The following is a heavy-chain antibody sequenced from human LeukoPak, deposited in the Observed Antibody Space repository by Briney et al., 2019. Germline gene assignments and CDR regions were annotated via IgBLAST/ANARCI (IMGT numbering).Heavy chain of an antibody. Sequence: PGGSLRLSCAASGFTFSSYGMHWVRQAPGKGLEWVAVIWYDGSNKYYADSVKGRFTISRDNSKNTLYLQMNSLRAEDTAVYYCARKGGESSTSHYYYYGMDVWGQGTMVTVS. CDR1: GFTFSSYG. J-gene: IGHJ6*02. CDR3: ARKGGESSTSHYYYYGMDV. V-gene: IGHV3-33*01. CDR2: IWYDGSNK. D-gene: IGHD2-2*01.